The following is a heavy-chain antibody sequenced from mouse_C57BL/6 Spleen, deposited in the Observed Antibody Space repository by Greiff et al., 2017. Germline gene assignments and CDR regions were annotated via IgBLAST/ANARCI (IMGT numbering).Heavy chain of an antibody. D-gene: IGHD1-1*01. Sequence: VQGVESGAELVKPGASVKISCKASGYAFSSYWMNWVKQRPGKGLEWIGQIYPGDGDTNYNGKFKGKATLTADKSSSTAYMQLSSLTSEDSAVYFCARRDYYGSRGYFDVWGTGTTVTVSS. CDR3: ARRDYYGSRGYFDV. CDR2: IYPGDGDT. CDR1: GYAFSSYW. J-gene: IGHJ1*03. V-gene: IGHV1-80*01.